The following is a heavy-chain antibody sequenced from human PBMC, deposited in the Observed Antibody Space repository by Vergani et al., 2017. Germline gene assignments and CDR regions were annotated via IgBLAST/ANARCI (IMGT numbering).Heavy chain of an antibody. V-gene: IGHV4-34*01. CDR2: INHSGST. Sequence: QVQLQQWGAGLLKPSETLSLTCAVYGGSFSGYYWSWIRQPPGKGLEWFGEINHSGSTNYNPSLKSRVTISVDTSKNQFSLKLSFVTAADTAVYYCARGNKDTAMVKDYYYYMDVWGKGP. CDR3: ARGNKDTAMVKDYYYYMDV. CDR1: GGSFSGYY. D-gene: IGHD5-18*01. J-gene: IGHJ6*03.